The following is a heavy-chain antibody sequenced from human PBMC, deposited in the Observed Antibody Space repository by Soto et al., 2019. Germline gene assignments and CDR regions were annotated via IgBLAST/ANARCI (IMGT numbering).Heavy chain of an antibody. Sequence: QVQLQESGPGLVKPSGTLSLTCAVSGGSISSSNWWSWVRQPPGKGLEWIGEIYHSGSTNYNPAHKSRVTISVDKSKHQFSLKLSAVTAADTAVDYCARVGAAAVGRDYGMDVWGQGTTVTVSS. V-gene: IGHV4-4*02. CDR1: GGSISSSNW. CDR3: ARVGAAAVGRDYGMDV. J-gene: IGHJ6*02. D-gene: IGHD6-13*01. CDR2: IYHSGST.